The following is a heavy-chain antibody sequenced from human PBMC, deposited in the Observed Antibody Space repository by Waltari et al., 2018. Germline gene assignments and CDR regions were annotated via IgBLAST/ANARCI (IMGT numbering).Heavy chain of an antibody. V-gene: IGHV4-31*03. J-gene: IGHJ5*02. D-gene: IGHD5-12*01. CDR2: VYYSGST. CDR3: ARGFGSATTSRFDP. CDR1: GGSISSGGYY. Sequence: QVQLQESGQGLVKPSQTLSLTCTVSGGSISSGGYYWRWFRQHPGKGLEWIGYVYYSGSTYYNPSLKSRVTISVDTSKNQFSLEVRSVTAADTAVYYCARGFGSATTSRFDPWGQGIVVTVSS.